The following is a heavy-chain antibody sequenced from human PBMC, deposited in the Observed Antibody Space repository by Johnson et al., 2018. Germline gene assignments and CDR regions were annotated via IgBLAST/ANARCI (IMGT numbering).Heavy chain of an antibody. CDR2: IWNDGSNS. CDR3: ARDIATRGGP. CDR1: GFTFSSYG. D-gene: IGHD2-21*01. J-gene: IGHJ5*02. Sequence: QVQLVESGGGVVQPGRSLRLSCAASGFTFSSYGMHWVRQAPGKGLEWVAVIWNDGSNSYYADSVKGRFTISRDNSRNTLYLQMNSLRADGTAGYYCARDIATRGGPWGQGTLVTVSS. V-gene: IGHV3-33*01.